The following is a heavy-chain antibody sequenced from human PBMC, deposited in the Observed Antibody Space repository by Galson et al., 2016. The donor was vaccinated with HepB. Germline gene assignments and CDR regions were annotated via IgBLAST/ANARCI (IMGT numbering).Heavy chain of an antibody. D-gene: IGHD5-12*01. CDR2: ISYDGRDK. J-gene: IGHJ4*02. V-gene: IGHV3-30-3*02. CDR3: AKLIRTGSSGSDS. Sequence: SLRLSCAGSGYSFSDFAMHWVRQAPGKGLEWVSLISYDGRDKYYADSVRGRFTTSRDSSRNTLYLEMNSLRPEDTAVYFCAKLIRTGSSGSDSWGQGTLVTVSS. CDR1: GYSFSDFA.